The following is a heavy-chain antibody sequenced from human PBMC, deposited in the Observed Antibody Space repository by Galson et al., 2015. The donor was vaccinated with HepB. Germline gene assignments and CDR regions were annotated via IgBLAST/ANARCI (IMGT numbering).Heavy chain of an antibody. Sequence: SVKVSCKASGGTFSSYAISWVRQAPGQGLEWMGGIIPIFGIANYAQKFQGRVTITADKSTSTAYMELSSLRSEDTAVYYCARSGGWPHRHRNYFDYWGQGTLVTVSS. V-gene: IGHV1-69*10. CDR3: ARSGGWPHRHRNYFDY. J-gene: IGHJ4*02. CDR1: GGTFSSYA. CDR2: IIPIFGIA. D-gene: IGHD2-15*01.